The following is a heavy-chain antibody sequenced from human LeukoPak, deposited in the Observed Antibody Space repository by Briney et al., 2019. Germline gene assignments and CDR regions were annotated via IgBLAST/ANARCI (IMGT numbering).Heavy chain of an antibody. Sequence: GGSLRLSCAASGITFSHHAMSWVRQAPGRGLEWVSGINNRDGGTYYADSVKGRFTISRDNSKNTLYLQMNSLRAEDTALYYCARDPYSYDSRGYYLDYWGQGTLVTVSS. CDR1: GITFSHHA. CDR3: ARDPYSYDSRGYYLDY. V-gene: IGHV3-23*01. D-gene: IGHD3-22*01. CDR2: INNRDGGT. J-gene: IGHJ4*02.